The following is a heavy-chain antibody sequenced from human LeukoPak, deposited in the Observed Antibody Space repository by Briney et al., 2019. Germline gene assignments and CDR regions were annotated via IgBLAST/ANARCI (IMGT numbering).Heavy chain of an antibody. Sequence: ASVKVSCKASGGTFSSYAISWVRQAPGQGLEWMGGIIPIFGTANYAQKFQGRVTITTDESTSTAYMELSSLRSEDTAVYYCARVRKGNWNLDYWGQGTLVTVSS. CDR3: ARVRKGNWNLDY. CDR1: GGTFSSYA. J-gene: IGHJ4*02. CDR2: IIPIFGTA. D-gene: IGHD1-20*01. V-gene: IGHV1-69*05.